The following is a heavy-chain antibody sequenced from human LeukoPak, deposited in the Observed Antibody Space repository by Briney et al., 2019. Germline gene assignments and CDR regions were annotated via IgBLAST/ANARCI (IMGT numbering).Heavy chain of an antibody. CDR1: GYTFTSYG. CDR3: ARDQKRYFDWFRPDILYYYGMDV. CDR2: IIPIFGTA. Sequence: SVKVSCKASGYTFTSYGISWVRQAPGQGLEWMGGIIPIFGTANYAQKFQGRVTITTDESTSTAYMELSSLRSEDTAVYYCARDQKRYFDWFRPDILYYYGMDVWGQGTTVTVSS. V-gene: IGHV1-69*05. D-gene: IGHD3-9*01. J-gene: IGHJ6*02.